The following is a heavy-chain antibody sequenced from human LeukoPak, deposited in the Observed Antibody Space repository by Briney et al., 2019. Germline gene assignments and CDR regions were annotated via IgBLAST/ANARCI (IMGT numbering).Heavy chain of an antibody. CDR2: INAGNGNT. J-gene: IGHJ4*02. V-gene: IGHV1-3*01. Sequence: GASVKVSCKASGYTFTSYAMHWVRQAPGQRLEWMGWINAGNGNTKYSQKFQGRVTITRDTSASTAYMELSSLRSEDTAVYYCARGGGYSYGYLYYFDYWGQGTLVTVSS. CDR3: ARGGGYSYGYLYYFDY. CDR1: GYTFTSYA. D-gene: IGHD5-18*01.